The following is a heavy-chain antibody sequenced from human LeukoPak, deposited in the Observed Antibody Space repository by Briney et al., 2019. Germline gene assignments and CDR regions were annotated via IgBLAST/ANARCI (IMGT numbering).Heavy chain of an antibody. CDR2: INPSGGST. Sequence: ASVKVSCKASGYTFTSYGISWVRQAPGQGLEWMGIINPSGGSTSYAQKFQGRVTMTRDMSTSTVYMELSRLRSDDTAVYYCARSEMVRGPYYFDYWGQGTLVTVSS. CDR1: GYTFTSYG. J-gene: IGHJ4*02. D-gene: IGHD3-10*01. CDR3: ARSEMVRGPYYFDY. V-gene: IGHV1-46*01.